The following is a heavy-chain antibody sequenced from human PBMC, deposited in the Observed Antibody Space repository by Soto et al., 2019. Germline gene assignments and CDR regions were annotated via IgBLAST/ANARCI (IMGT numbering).Heavy chain of an antibody. J-gene: IGHJ4*02. Sequence: QVQLVESGGGVVQPGRSLRLSCAASGFSFSTYAMHWVRQTPGKGLEWVAVISYDGDHKYYTDYVKGRFTISRDNSKNTLYLLMDSLRSEDTAIYYCARDPAPQDNDMMTGYFHFDYCGQGTLVTVSS. D-gene: IGHD3-9*01. CDR1: GFSFSTYA. CDR3: ARDPAPQDNDMMTGYFHFDY. CDR2: ISYDGDHK. V-gene: IGHV3-30-3*01.